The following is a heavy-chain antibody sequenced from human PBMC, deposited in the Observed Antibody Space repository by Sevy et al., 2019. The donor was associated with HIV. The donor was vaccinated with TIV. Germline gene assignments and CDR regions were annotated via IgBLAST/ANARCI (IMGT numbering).Heavy chain of an antibody. D-gene: IGHD2-21*01. CDR3: AKDTSPTAYSDAFDI. Sequence: GGSLRLSCAASGFTFDDYAMHWVRQAPGKGLEWVAGIYWNSGSIGYAYSVKGRFTISRDNAKNSLYLQMNSLRAEDTAFYYCAKDTSPTAYSDAFDIWGQGTMVTVSS. CDR1: GFTFDDYA. CDR2: IYWNSGSI. J-gene: IGHJ3*02. V-gene: IGHV3-9*01.